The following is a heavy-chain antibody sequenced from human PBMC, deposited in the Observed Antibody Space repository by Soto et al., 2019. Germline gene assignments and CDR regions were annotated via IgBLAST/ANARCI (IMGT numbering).Heavy chain of an antibody. CDR2: MNPNSGNT. D-gene: IGHD3-16*01. CDR1: GYTFTSYD. Sequence: ASVKVSCKASGYTFTSYDINWVRQATGQGLEWMGWMNPNSGNTGYAQKLQGRVTMTRNTSISTAYMELSSLRSEDTAVYYCVMVDNYVTPTPQDVWGQGTTVTVSS. V-gene: IGHV1-8*01. CDR3: VMVDNYVTPTPQDV. J-gene: IGHJ6*02.